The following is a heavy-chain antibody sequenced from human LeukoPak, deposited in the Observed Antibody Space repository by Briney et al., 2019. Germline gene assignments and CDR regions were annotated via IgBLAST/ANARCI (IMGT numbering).Heavy chain of an antibody. CDR1: GFSIDEYA. J-gene: IGHJ4*02. V-gene: IGHV3-20*04. CDR3: AREPSLLCSGGSCYPDY. D-gene: IGHD2-15*01. CDR2: INWNGHNT. Sequence: GGSLRLSCTASGFSIDEYAMTWVRQARGKGLEWVSGINWNGHNTGYEDSVRGRFTISRDNAKNSLYLQMNSLRAADTALYYCAREPSLLCSGGSCYPDYWGQGTLVTVSS.